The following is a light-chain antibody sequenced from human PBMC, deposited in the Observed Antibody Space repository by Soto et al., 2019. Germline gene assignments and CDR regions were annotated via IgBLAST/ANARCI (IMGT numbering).Light chain of an antibody. CDR3: QQHGSSPIT. Sequence: IVLTQSPGTLSLSPGERATLSFRASQSVSNNYLAWYQQKPGQAPRLLIYGASNRATGIPDRFSGSGSGTDFTLTISRLEPEDFAVYYCQQHGSSPITFGQGTRLEIK. J-gene: IGKJ5*01. CDR2: GAS. CDR1: QSVSNNY. V-gene: IGKV3-20*01.